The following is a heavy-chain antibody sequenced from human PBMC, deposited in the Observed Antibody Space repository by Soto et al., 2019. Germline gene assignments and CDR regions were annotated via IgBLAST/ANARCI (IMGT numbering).Heavy chain of an antibody. D-gene: IGHD3-10*01. J-gene: IGHJ3*02. V-gene: IGHV3-23*01. Sequence: GGSLRLSCAASGFTFSSYAMSWVRQAPGKGLEWVSAISGSGGSTYYADSVKGRFTISRDNSKNTLYLQMNSLRAEDTVVYYCAKDSPYGSGSYDAFDIWGQGTMVTVSS. CDR2: ISGSGGST. CDR3: AKDSPYGSGSYDAFDI. CDR1: GFTFSSYA.